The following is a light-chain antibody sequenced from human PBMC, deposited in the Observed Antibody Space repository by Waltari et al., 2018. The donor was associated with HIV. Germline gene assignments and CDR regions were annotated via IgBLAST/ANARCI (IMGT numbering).Light chain of an antibody. J-gene: IGLJ2*01. Sequence: QSALTQPASVSGSPGQSITISCTGTSRDVGSYNLVSWSQQHPGKAPKLMIYEVSKRPSGVSNRFSGSKSGNTASLTISGLQAEDEADYYCCSYAGSSTPHVVFGGGTKLTVL. CDR2: EVS. CDR3: CSYAGSSTPHVV. V-gene: IGLV2-23*02. CDR1: SRDVGSYNL.